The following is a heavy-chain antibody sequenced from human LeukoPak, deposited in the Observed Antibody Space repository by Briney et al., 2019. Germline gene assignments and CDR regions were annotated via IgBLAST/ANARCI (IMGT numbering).Heavy chain of an antibody. Sequence: GGSLRLSCAASGFTFSRYWMHWVRQAPGKGLVWVSRINSDGSSTSYADSVKGRITISRDNAKNTLYLQMNSLRAEDTAVYYCAKSVGASLDYWGQGTLVTVSS. CDR2: INSDGSST. V-gene: IGHV3-74*01. CDR1: GFTFSRYW. CDR3: AKSVGASLDY. D-gene: IGHD1-26*01. J-gene: IGHJ4*02.